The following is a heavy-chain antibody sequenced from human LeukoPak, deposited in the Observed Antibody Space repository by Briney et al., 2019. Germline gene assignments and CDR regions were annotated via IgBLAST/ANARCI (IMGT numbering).Heavy chain of an antibody. V-gene: IGHV1-18*01. CDR3: ARDGYDSSGYVYYYYGMDV. CDR1: GYTFTSYG. CDR2: ISAYNGNT. Sequence: ASVTVSCKASGYTFTSYGISWVRQAPGQGLEWMGWISAYNGNTNYAQKLQGGVTMTTDTSTSTAYMELRSLRSDDTAVYYCARDGYDSSGYVYYYYGMDVWGQGTTVTVSS. J-gene: IGHJ6*02. D-gene: IGHD3-22*01.